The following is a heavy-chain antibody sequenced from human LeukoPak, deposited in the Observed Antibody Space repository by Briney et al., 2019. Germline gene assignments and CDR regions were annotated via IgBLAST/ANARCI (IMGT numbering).Heavy chain of an antibody. CDR3: ARAVSGRFDY. J-gene: IGHJ4*02. Sequence: SETLSLTCSVSGGSISTYYWSWVRQPPGKGLEWIGYIYHTGSAHYNPSLKSRVTMSVDTSKNQFSLKMSSVTAADTAVYYCARAVSGRFDYWGQGTLVTVSS. V-gene: IGHV4-59*01. CDR2: IYHTGSA. CDR1: GGSISTYY. D-gene: IGHD6-19*01.